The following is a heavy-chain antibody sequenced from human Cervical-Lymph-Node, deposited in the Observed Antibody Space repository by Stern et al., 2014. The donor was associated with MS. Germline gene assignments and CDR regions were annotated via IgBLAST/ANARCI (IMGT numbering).Heavy chain of an antibody. D-gene: IGHD3-22*01. V-gene: IGHV4-59*01. CDR2: ISYSGGT. CDR3: ARRDYYDSSGYYDDAFDI. CDR1: GDSISRYY. J-gene: IGHJ3*02. Sequence: QLQLQESGPGLVKASETLSLTCTVSGDSISRYYWTLIRQPPGKGLEWIGEISYSGGTNYNPSLKSRVTLSVDTSKNQFSLKLSSVTAADTAVYYCARRDYYDSSGYYDDAFDIWGQGTMVTVSS.